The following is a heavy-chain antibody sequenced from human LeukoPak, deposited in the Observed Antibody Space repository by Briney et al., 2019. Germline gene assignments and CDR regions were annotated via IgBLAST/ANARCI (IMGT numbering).Heavy chain of an antibody. Sequence: ASVKVSCKASGYTFTSYDINWVRQATGQGLEWMGIINPSGGSTSYAQKFQGRVTMTRDMSTSTVYMELSSLRAEDTAVYYCAKSRGYSSSWYEVGYYYMDVWGKGTTVTISS. D-gene: IGHD6-13*01. CDR3: AKSRGYSSSWYEVGYYYMDV. V-gene: IGHV1-46*01. CDR1: GYTFTSYD. CDR2: INPSGGST. J-gene: IGHJ6*03.